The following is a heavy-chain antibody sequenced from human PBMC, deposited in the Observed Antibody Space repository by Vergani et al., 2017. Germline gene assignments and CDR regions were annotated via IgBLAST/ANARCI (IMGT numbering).Heavy chain of an antibody. CDR1: GYSVGSGYY. V-gene: IGHV4-38-2*01. Sequence: QVDLRESGPGLLKSSETLSLNCAVFGYSVGSGYYWGRIRQPPGSGLEWFGCVHRNGNTYYTSSLRSRATISRDTSKNQFSLRLTSVTAANTAVYYCARQKPYGSAHVDFWGRGVLVTVSA. J-gene: IGHJ4*02. CDR2: VHRNGNT. D-gene: IGHD3-10*01. CDR3: ARQKPYGSAHVDF.